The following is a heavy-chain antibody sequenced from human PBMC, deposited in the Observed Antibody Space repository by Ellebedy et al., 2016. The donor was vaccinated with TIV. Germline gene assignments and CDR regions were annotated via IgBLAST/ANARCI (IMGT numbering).Heavy chain of an antibody. V-gene: IGHV5-51*01. D-gene: IGHD3-10*01. CDR2: IYPRDSDT. J-gene: IGHJ4*02. Sequence: ASVKVSCKSSGYSFTTYWIAWVRQMPGKGLEWMGIIYPRDSDTRYSPSFQGQVTISADKSISTAYLQWGSLEASDTAMYYCASQKEGSGIFDYWGQGTLVTVSS. CDR1: GYSFTTYW. CDR3: ASQKEGSGIFDY.